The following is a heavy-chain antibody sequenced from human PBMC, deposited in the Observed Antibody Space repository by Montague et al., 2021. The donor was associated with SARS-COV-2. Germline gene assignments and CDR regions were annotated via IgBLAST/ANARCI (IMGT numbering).Heavy chain of an antibody. D-gene: IGHD4-17*01. CDR2: FYYAGGT. Sequence: SETLSLTCTVSGGSVSRISSHWGWIRQPPGRGLEYIGSFYYAGGTQYNPSLKSRVTISVDTSNVQFSLKTNSVTAADTAVYFCARLYGSSFGYWGQGTLVTVSS. CDR3: ARLYGSSFGY. V-gene: IGHV4-39*01. CDR1: GGSVSRISSH. J-gene: IGHJ4*02.